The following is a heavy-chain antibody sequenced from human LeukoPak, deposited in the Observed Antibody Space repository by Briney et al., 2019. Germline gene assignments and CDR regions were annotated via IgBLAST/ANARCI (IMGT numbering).Heavy chain of an antibody. CDR1: GGSIRTSDYY. D-gene: IGHD3-10*01. V-gene: IGHV4-39*07. CDR3: ARVTGSYYFYYYMDV. Sequence: SETLSLTCTVSGGSIRTSDYYWGWIRQPPGKGLEWIGSIYYSGTTYYNPSLKSRVTISLDTSKNHFSLKLSSVTAADTAVYYCARVTGSYYFYYYMDVWGKGTTVTVSS. J-gene: IGHJ6*03. CDR2: IYYSGTT.